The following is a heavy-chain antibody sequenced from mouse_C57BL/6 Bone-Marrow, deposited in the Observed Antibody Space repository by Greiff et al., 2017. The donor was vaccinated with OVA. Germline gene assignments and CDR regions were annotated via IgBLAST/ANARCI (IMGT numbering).Heavy chain of an antibody. CDR2: ISSGSSTI. CDR3: ARSYYYGSSPTDY. J-gene: IGHJ2*01. CDR1: GFTFSDYG. Sequence: EVQLVESGGGLVKPGGSLKLSCAASGFTFSDYGMHWVRQAPEKGLEWVAYISSGSSTIYYADTVQGRFTISRDNAKNTLFLQMTSLRSEDTAMYYCARSYYYGSSPTDYWGQGTTLTVSS. V-gene: IGHV5-17*01. D-gene: IGHD1-1*01.